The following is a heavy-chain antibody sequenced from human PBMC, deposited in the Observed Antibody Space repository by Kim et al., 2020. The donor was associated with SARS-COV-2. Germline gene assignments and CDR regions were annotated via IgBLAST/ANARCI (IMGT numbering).Heavy chain of an antibody. CDR3: AKGGPPPYCSSTSCYSPHVDY. D-gene: IGHD2-2*01. V-gene: IGHV3-23*01. J-gene: IGHJ4*02. CDR2: ISGSGGST. Sequence: GGSLRLSCAASGFTFSSYAMSWVRQAPGKGLEWVSAISGSGGSTYYADSVKGRFTISRDNSKNTLYLQMNSLRAEDTAVYYCAKGGPPPYCSSTSCYSPHVDYWGQGTLVTVSS. CDR1: GFTFSSYA.